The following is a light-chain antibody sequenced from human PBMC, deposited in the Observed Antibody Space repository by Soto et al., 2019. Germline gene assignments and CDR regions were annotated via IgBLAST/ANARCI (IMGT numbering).Light chain of an antibody. CDR1: QGISNN. CDR3: QKYDSAPLT. CDR2: GAS. J-gene: IGKJ1*01. Sequence: DIQMTQSPSSLTASVGDRVTITCRASQGISNNLAWYQQKPGNVPKLLIYGASTLQSGVPSRFSGSGSGTDFTLTISSLQPEDVATYYCQKYDSAPLTFGQGTKVEFK. V-gene: IGKV1-27*01.